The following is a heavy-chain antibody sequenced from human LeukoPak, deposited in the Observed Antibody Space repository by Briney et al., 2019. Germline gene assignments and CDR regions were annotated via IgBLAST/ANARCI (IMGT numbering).Heavy chain of an antibody. V-gene: IGHV3-23*01. CDR2: ISGSGGST. CDR1: GFTFSSYG. D-gene: IGHD3-22*01. Sequence: GGSLRLSCAASGFTFSSYGMSWVRQAPGKGLEWVSAISGSGGSTYYADSVKGRFTISRDNSKSTLYLQMNSLRAEDTAVYYCVTHDSSGYPYFDYWGQGTLVTVSS. J-gene: IGHJ4*02. CDR3: VTHDSSGYPYFDY.